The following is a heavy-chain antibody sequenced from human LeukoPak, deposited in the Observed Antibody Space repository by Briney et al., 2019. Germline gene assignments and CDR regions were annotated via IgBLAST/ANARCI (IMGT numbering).Heavy chain of an antibody. V-gene: IGHV1-46*01. J-gene: IGHJ4*02. CDR1: GYTFTSYY. D-gene: IGHD1-14*01. CDR2: INPSGGST. CDR3: ARPLTGPGYFDY. Sequence: ASVKVSCKASGYTFTSYYMRWVRQAPGQGLEWMGIINPSGGSTSYAQKFQGRVTMTRDMSTSTVYMELSSLRSEDTAVYYCARPLTGPGYFDYWGQGTLVTVSS.